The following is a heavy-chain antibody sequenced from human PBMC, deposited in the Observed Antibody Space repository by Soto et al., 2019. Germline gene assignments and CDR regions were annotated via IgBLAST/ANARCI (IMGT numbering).Heavy chain of an antibody. CDR2: IHHDGST. Sequence: QVYLQESGPGLVKPSGTLSLTCTVSSASVTTSTWWSWVRQPPGQGLEWIGEIHHDGSTYYNPSLKSRAAISIDKSENQFSLILRSMTAADTAVYYCAIGGFGWVPSMSYFDNWGQGILVTASS. CDR3: AIGGFGWVPSMSYFDN. CDR1: SASVTTSTW. J-gene: IGHJ4*02. V-gene: IGHV4-4*02. D-gene: IGHD3-16*01.